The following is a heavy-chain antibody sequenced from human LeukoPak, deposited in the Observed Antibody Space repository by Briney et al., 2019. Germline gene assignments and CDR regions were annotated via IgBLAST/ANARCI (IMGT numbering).Heavy chain of an antibody. V-gene: IGHV3-21*01. D-gene: IGHD3-16*01. CDR3: ARDPTIGGGSYFAY. CDR2: ISSSSSYI. Sequence: GRSLRLSCAASGLTFSSYSMNWVRQAPGKGLEWVSSISSSSSYIYYADAVKGRFTFSRDNAKNTLHRAMNRLRAGHTAVYFSARDPTIGGGSYFAYWGQGTLVTVSS. J-gene: IGHJ4*02. CDR1: GLTFSSYS.